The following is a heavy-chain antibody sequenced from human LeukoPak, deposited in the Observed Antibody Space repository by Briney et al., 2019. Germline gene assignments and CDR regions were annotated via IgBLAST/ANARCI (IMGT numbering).Heavy chain of an antibody. Sequence: GGSRRLSCAASGFTFTNCAMTWVRQAPGKGLEWVSSISGSGASTYYADSVRGRFTISRDNSKNTVYLQMNGLSVEDTALYYCAKDQSRVGASDPFDSWGQGTQVTVSS. V-gene: IGHV3-23*01. D-gene: IGHD1-26*01. J-gene: IGHJ5*01. CDR2: ISGSGAST. CDR3: AKDQSRVGASDPFDS. CDR1: GFTFTNCA.